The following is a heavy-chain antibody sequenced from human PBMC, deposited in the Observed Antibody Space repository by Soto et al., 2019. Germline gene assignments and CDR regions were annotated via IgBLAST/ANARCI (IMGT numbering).Heavy chain of an antibody. D-gene: IGHD6-19*01. CDR3: ARDGTFRYSSGWIPFDY. CDR1: GYTFTSYG. Sequence: QVQLVQSGAEVKKPGASVKVSCKASGYTFTSYGISWVRQAPGQGLEWMGWISAYNGNTNYAQKLQGRVTMTTDTSTSTAYMELRSLRSDDTAVYYCARDGTFRYSSGWIPFDYWGQGTPVTVSS. J-gene: IGHJ4*02. V-gene: IGHV1-18*04. CDR2: ISAYNGNT.